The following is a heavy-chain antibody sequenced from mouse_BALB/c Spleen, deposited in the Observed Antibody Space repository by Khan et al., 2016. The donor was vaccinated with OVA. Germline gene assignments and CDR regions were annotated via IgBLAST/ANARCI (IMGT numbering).Heavy chain of an antibody. Sequence: EVELVESGGGLVKPGGSLKFSCAASGFTFSNYAMSWVRQTPEKRPEWVATISSGGSFTYAPDGVKGRFTLSRDQAKNTLYLQMNSLRSEDTAMYYCARTPGYYGSKYFDYWGQGTTLTVSS. CDR1: GFTFSNYA. V-gene: IGHV5-9-3*01. CDR2: ISSGGSFT. D-gene: IGHD1-1*01. CDR3: ARTPGYYGSKYFDY. J-gene: IGHJ2*01.